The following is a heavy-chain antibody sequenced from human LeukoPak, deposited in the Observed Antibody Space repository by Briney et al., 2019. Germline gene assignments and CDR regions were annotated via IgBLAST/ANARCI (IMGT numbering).Heavy chain of an antibody. CDR3: ARDPYYYDSSAEH. J-gene: IGHJ1*01. CDR2: IYSGGST. D-gene: IGHD3-22*01. Sequence: PGGSLRLSCAASGFTVSSNYMSWVRQAPGKGLEWVSVIYSGGSTYYADSVKGRFTISRDNAKNSLYLQMNSLRAEDTAVYYCARDPYYYDSSAEHWGQGTLVTVSS. V-gene: IGHV3-53*01. CDR1: GFTVSSNY.